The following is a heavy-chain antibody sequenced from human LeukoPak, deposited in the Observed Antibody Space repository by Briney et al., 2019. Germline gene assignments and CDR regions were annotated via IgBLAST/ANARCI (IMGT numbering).Heavy chain of an antibody. CDR2: ISYDGSNK. Sequence: PGGSLRLSCAASGFTFSTYAIHWVRQAPGKGLEWVAVISYDGSNKYYADSVKGRFTISRDNSKNTLYLQMNSLRAEDTAVYYCARNQGSGWLDYWGRGTLVTVSS. D-gene: IGHD6-19*01. J-gene: IGHJ4*02. CDR1: GFTFSTYA. CDR3: ARNQGSGWLDY. V-gene: IGHV3-30*04.